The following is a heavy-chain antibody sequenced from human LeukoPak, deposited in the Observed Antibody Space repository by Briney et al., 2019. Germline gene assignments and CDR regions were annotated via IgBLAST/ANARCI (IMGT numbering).Heavy chain of an antibody. CDR2: ISSSSSYI. D-gene: IGHD2-2*02. CDR3: ATWAEVPAAIGTDDDAFDI. Sequence: GGSLRLSCAASGFTFSSYAMSWVRQAPGKGLEWVSSISSSSSYIYYADSVKGRFTISRDNAKNSLYLQMNSLRAEDTAVYYCATWAEVPAAIGTDDDAFDIWGQGTMVTVSS. CDR1: GFTFSSYA. J-gene: IGHJ3*02. V-gene: IGHV3-21*01.